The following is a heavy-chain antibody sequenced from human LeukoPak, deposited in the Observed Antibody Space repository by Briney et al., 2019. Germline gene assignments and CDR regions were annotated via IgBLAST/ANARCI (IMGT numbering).Heavy chain of an antibody. D-gene: IGHD5-24*01. Sequence: GGSLRLSCAASGFTVSNNHMNWVRQTPGKGLEWVSIIHSDGRTPYADSVKGRFTISRDSSKNTLYLQMDSLRPEDTAVYYCVKDPKDGYAHFDCWGQGTLVTVSS. CDR2: IHSDGRT. CDR3: VKDPKDGYAHFDC. CDR1: GFTVSNNH. J-gene: IGHJ4*02. V-gene: IGHV3-66*02.